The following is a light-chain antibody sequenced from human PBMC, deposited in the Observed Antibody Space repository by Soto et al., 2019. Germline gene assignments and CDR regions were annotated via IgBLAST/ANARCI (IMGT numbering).Light chain of an antibody. V-gene: IGKV1-27*01. CDR2: AAS. J-gene: IGKJ1*01. CDR1: QGISNY. CDR3: QKYNSAGT. Sequence: DIQMTQSPSSLSASVGDRVTITCRASQGISNYLAWYQQKPGKVPKLLIYAASTLQSGVPSRFSGSRSGTDFTLTISSLQPEDVATYYCQKYNSAGTFGQGTKVEIK.